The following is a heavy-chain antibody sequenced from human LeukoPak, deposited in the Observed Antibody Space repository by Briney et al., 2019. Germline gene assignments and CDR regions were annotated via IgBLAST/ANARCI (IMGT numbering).Heavy chain of an antibody. Sequence: PGGSLRLSRAASGFTFSSYAMHWVRQAPGKGLEYVSAISSNGGRTYYANSVKGRFTISRDNSKNTLDLQMGSLRAEDMAVYYCAREGVEWLRGSMDVWGQGTTVTVSS. V-gene: IGHV3-64*01. CDR2: ISSNGGRT. J-gene: IGHJ6*02. D-gene: IGHD5-12*01. CDR1: GFTFSSYA. CDR3: AREGVEWLRGSMDV.